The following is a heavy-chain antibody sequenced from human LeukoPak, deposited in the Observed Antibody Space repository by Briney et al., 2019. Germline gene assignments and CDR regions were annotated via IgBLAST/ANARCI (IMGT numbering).Heavy chain of an antibody. V-gene: IGHV4-30-2*01. Sequence: SETLSLTCAVSGGSISSGGYSWSWSRQPRGKGLEWIGYIYHSGSTYYNPSLKSRVTISVDRSKNQFSLKLSSVTAADTAVYYCARGPVSPKDYYYYYGMDVWGQGTTVTVSS. CDR3: ARGPVSPKDYYYYYGMDV. D-gene: IGHD2-8*01. J-gene: IGHJ6*02. CDR2: IYHSGST. CDR1: GGSISSGGYS.